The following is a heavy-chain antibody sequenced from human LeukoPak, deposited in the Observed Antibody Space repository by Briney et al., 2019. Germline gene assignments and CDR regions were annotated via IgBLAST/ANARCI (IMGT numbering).Heavy chain of an antibody. Sequence: GASVKVSCKASGYTFTGYYMHWVRQAPRQGLEWMGWINPNSGGTNYAQKFQGRVTMTRDTSISTAYMELSRLRSDDTAVYYCARAGLQYCGGDCYSAPRRYYYYYYGMDVWGQGTTVTVSS. D-gene: IGHD2-21*02. CDR2: INPNSGGT. CDR3: ARAGLQYCGGDCYSAPRRYYYYYYGMDV. J-gene: IGHJ6*02. CDR1: GYTFTGYY. V-gene: IGHV1-2*02.